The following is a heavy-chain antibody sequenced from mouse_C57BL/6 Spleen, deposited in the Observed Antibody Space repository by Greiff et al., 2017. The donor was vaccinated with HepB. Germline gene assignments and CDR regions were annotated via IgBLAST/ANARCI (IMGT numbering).Heavy chain of an antibody. V-gene: IGHV1-42*01. D-gene: IGHD2-1*01. CDR1: GYSFTGYY. CDR3: ARMDYGNYEGSYYFDY. CDR2: INPSTGGT. J-gene: IGHJ2*01. Sequence: EVQRVESGPELVKPGASVKISCKASGYSFTGYYMNWVKQSPEKSLEWIGEINPSTGGTTYNQKFKAKATLTVDKSSSTAYMQLKSLTSEDSAVYYCARMDYGNYEGSYYFDYWGQGTTRTVSS.